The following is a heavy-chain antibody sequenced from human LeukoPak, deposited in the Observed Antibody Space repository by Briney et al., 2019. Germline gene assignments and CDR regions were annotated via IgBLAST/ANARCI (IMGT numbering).Heavy chain of an antibody. V-gene: IGHV3-7*01. CDR2: IRQDGGEK. Sequence: GGSLRLSCAVSGFTFTDYWMNWVRQAPGKGLEWVASIRQDGGEKSYVDSVKGRFSISRDNTKNSLYLQMSRLRAEDTAVYYCARDGTAPGLYFDLWGQGTLVTVSS. CDR1: GFTFTDYW. J-gene: IGHJ4*01. D-gene: IGHD6-13*01. CDR3: ARDGTAPGLYFDL.